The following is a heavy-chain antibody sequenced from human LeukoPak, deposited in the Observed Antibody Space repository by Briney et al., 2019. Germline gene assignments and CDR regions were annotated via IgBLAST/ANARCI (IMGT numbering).Heavy chain of an antibody. CDR2: IFHSGST. V-gene: IGHV4-30-2*01. J-gene: IGHJ4*02. CDR1: GGSISSGSYS. Sequence: SETLSLTCAVSGGSISSGSYSWSWIRQPPGKGLEWIGYIFHSGSTYYNPSLKSRVTISVDRSKNQFSLKLSSVTAADTAVYYCARGLGRLGYFDYWGQGTLVTVSS. D-gene: IGHD6-19*01. CDR3: ARGLGRLGYFDY.